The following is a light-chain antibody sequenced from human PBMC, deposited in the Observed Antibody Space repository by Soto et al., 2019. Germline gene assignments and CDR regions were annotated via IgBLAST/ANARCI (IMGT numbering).Light chain of an antibody. CDR2: YAS. V-gene: IGKV3-15*01. CDR1: QNVHSN. J-gene: IGKJ3*01. Sequence: EVVMTQSPATLSVSPGERATLSCRASQNVHSNIAWYQQKPGQAPSLLISYASTRATGIPARFSDSGSGTEFTLSSGSMQSEEFVVYYCQHYSNWPPTFGPGTKVEI. CDR3: QHYSNWPPT.